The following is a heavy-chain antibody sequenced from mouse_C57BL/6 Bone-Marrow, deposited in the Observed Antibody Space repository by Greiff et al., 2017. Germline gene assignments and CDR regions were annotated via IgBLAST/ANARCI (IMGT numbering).Heavy chain of an antibody. J-gene: IGHJ3*01. CDR3: AKRDYGSSYERWFAY. CDR2: IYPRSGNT. V-gene: IGHV1-81*01. D-gene: IGHD1-1*01. Sequence: QVQLKESGAELARPGASVKLSCKASGYTFTSYGISWVKQRTGQGLEWIGEIYPRSGNTYYNEKFKGKATLTADKSSSTAYMELRSLTSEDSAVYFCAKRDYGSSYERWFAYWGQGTLVTVSA. CDR1: GYTFTSYG.